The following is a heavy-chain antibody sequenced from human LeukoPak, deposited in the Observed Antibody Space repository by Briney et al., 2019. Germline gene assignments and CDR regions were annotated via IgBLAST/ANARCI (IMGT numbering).Heavy chain of an antibody. V-gene: IGHV4-59*01. D-gene: IGHD3-10*01. CDR3: ARLDYYGSGSYEN. Sequence: SETLSLTCAVSGGSTNTYYWTWIRQPPGEGLEWIGYVSHNGKTKYNSSLESRVTISIDTSKNHFSLNLTSVTAADTAVYYCARLDYYGSGSYENWGQGTLVIVSS. CDR1: GGSTNTYY. CDR2: VSHNGKT. J-gene: IGHJ4*02.